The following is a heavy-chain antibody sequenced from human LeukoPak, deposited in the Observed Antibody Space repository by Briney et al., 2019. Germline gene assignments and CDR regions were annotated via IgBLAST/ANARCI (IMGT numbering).Heavy chain of an antibody. J-gene: IGHJ4*02. CDR2: IYPGDSDT. D-gene: IGHD3-9*01. V-gene: IGHV5-51*01. CDR3: ARHGHDILTGYRN. Sequence: GESLKISCKGSGYSFTSYWIGWVRQMPGKGLEWMGIIYPGDSDTRYSQSFQGQVTISADKSISTAYLQWSSLKASDTAMYYCARHGHDILTGYRNWGQGTLVTVSS. CDR1: GYSFTSYW.